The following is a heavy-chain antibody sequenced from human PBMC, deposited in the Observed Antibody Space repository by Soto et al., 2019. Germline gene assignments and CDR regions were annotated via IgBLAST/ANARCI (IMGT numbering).Heavy chain of an antibody. J-gene: IGHJ4*02. CDR2: ISGSGGST. CDR3: AKGTHYDILTGYYKIGFDY. V-gene: IGHV3-23*01. D-gene: IGHD3-9*01. CDR1: GFTFSSYA. Sequence: GGSLRLSCAASGFTFSSYAMSWVRQAPGKGLEWVSAISGSGGSTYYADSVKGRFTISRDNSKNTLYLQMNSLRAEDTAVYYCAKGTHYDILTGYYKIGFDYWGQGTLVTVSS.